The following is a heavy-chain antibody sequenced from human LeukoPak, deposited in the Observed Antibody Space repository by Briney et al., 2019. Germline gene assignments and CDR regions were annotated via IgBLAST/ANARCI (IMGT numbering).Heavy chain of an antibody. CDR3: AKVRAYCSSTSCPPAG. CDR2: IRYDGSNK. D-gene: IGHD2-2*01. CDR1: GFTFSSYG. Sequence: GGSLRLSCAASGFTFSSYGMHWVRQAPGKGLEWVAFIRYDGSNKYYADCVKGRFTTSRDNSKNTLYLQMNSLRAEDTAVYYCAKVRAYCSSTSCPPAGWGQGTLVTVSS. J-gene: IGHJ4*02. V-gene: IGHV3-30*02.